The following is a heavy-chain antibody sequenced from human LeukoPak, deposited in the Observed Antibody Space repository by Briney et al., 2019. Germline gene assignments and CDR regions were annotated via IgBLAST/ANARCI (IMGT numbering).Heavy chain of an antibody. CDR3: ARTTGLTMIDY. D-gene: IGHD3-22*01. J-gene: IGHJ4*02. Sequence: PSETLSLTCTVSGGSISSSSYYWGWIRQPPGTGLEWIGSIYYSGSTYYNPSLKSRVTISVDTSKNQFSLKLSSVTAADTAVYYCARTTGLTMIDYWGQGTLVTVSS. CDR1: GGSISSSSYY. CDR2: IYYSGST. V-gene: IGHV4-39*01.